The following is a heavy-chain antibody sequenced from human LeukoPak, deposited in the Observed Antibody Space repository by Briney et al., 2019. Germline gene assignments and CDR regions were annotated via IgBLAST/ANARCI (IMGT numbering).Heavy chain of an antibody. D-gene: IGHD2-21*02. V-gene: IGHV3-23*01. Sequence: PGGSLRLSCAASGFTFSSNAMSWVRQAPGKGLEWVSAISGSGGSTYYADSVKGRFTISRDNSKNTLYLQMNSLRAEDTAVYYCAKATYCGGDCYPYYFDYWGQGTLVTVSS. CDR3: AKATYCGGDCYPYYFDY. CDR2: ISGSGGST. CDR1: GFTFSSNA. J-gene: IGHJ4*02.